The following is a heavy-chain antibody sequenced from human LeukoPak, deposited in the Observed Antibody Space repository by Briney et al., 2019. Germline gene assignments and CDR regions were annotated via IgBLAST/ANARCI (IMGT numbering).Heavy chain of an antibody. J-gene: IGHJ5*02. CDR3: VRIYSVYEFYNWLDP. Sequence: SVTLSRTGAVAGGSSSSSNWWSWVREPPGKGLGWIGEIYHSASTNYNPPRKSRVTISVDKSKNQFALRRRSVTAADAAFYSCVRIYSVYEFYNWLDPWGQGTLVTVSS. CDR1: GGSSSSSNW. D-gene: IGHD5/OR15-5a*01. V-gene: IGHV4-4*02. CDR2: IYHSAST.